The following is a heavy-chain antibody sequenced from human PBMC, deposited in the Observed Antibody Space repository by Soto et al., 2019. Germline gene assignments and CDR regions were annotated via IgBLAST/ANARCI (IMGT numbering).Heavy chain of an antibody. V-gene: IGHV3-23*01. CDR3: AKGFYYHNSGFDY. Sequence: EVQLLESGGALVQPGGSLRLSCAASGFSFSSYDMSWVRQAPGEGLEWGSGLSGSGDSRYYADSVRGRFTISRDNSKNTLYRQMNSLRVEDTAVYYCAKGFYYHNSGFDYWGQGTLVTVSS. CDR2: LSGSGDSR. D-gene: IGHD3-22*01. J-gene: IGHJ4*02. CDR1: GFSFSSYD.